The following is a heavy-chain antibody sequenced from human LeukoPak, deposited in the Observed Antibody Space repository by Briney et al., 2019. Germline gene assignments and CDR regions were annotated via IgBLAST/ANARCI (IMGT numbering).Heavy chain of an antibody. CDR1: GFTVSRNY. CDR2: IYSGGDI. J-gene: IGHJ4*02. CDR3: ARDRRYSDSWYFWN. D-gene: IGHD6-13*01. Sequence: GGSLRLSCAVSGFTVSRNYMSWVRQAPGKGLEWVSIIYSGGDIYYADSVKGRFTISRDNSNNTLYLQMNSLRADDTGVYYCARDRRYSDSWYFWNWGQGALVTVSS. V-gene: IGHV3-53*01.